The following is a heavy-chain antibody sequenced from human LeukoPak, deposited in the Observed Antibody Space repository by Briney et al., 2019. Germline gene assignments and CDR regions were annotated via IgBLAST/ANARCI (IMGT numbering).Heavy chain of an antibody. CDR1: GFIFSTYS. V-gene: IGHV3-21*01. CDR3: LAAFDF. J-gene: IGHJ3*01. CDR2: ISSSSAYI. Sequence: KTGGSLRLSCAASGFIFSTYSMSWVRQAPGKGLEWVSSISSSSAYIHYADSVKGRSTISRDNAQNSLYLQMNSLRVEDTAVYYCLAAFDFWGQGTMVTVSS.